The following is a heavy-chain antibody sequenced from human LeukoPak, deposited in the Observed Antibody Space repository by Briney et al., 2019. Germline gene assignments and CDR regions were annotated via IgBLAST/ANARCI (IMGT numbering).Heavy chain of an antibody. Sequence: GRSRRLSCAVSGLTSTIFGMHWVSHAPGEGLEWVAFIRKDGNNKNYADFVKGRFTISRHTSKNTPYLQMTSLIAEEPAVYYCAKEGDSYGDILLNQLGIDVWGKGTTVTVSS. V-gene: IGHV3-30*02. D-gene: IGHD5-18*01. CDR2: IRKDGNNK. J-gene: IGHJ6*04. CDR1: GLTSTIFG. CDR3: AKEGDSYGDILLNQLGIDV.